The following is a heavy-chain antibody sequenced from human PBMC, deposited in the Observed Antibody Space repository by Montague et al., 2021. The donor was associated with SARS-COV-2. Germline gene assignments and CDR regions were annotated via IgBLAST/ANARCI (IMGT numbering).Heavy chain of an antibody. V-gene: IGHV4-39*07. CDR1: GGSISSSSYY. J-gene: IGHJ2*01. D-gene: IGHD2-8*02. CDR3: ARSVLSVIVLVVYATRGGYFDL. Sequence: SETLSLTCTVSGGSISSSSYYWGWVRQPPGKGLEWIGSIYYSGSTYYNPSLKSRVTISVDTSKNQFSLKLSSVTAADTAVYYCARSVLSVIVLVVYATRGGYFDLWGRGTLVTVSS. CDR2: IYYSGST.